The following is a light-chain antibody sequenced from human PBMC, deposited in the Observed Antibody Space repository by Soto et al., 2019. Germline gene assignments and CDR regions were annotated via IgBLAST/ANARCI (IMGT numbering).Light chain of an antibody. V-gene: IGKV1-39*01. J-gene: IGKJ1*01. CDR2: DAS. Sequence: DIQMAQSPSSLSASLGDSVSITCRASQSIGDYLNWYQVKPGKAPTLLISDASSLQPGVPPQFSGSGSGTDFTLTISNLQPENFATYHCQQSHSTPLTFGQGTKVEIK. CDR3: QQSHSTPLT. CDR1: QSIGDY.